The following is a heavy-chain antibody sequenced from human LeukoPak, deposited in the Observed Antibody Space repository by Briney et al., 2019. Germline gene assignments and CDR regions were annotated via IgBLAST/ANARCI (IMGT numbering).Heavy chain of an antibody. V-gene: IGHV3-23*01. D-gene: IGHD3-22*01. CDR3: AKWRSYYYDSSGYFLLFDY. CDR2: ISGSGGST. Sequence: GGSLRLSCAASGFTFGSYAMSWVRQAPGKGLEWVSAISGSGGSTYYADSVKGRFTISRDNSKNTLYLQMNSLRAEDTAVYYCAKWRSYYYDSSGYFLLFDYWGQGTLVTVSS. CDR1: GFTFGSYA. J-gene: IGHJ4*02.